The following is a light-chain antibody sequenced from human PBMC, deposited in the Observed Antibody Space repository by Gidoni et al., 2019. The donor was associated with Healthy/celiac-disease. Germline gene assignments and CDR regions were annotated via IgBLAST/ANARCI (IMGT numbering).Light chain of an antibody. CDR1: QSVSSN. V-gene: IGKV3-15*01. CDR2: GAS. Sequence: EIVMTQSPATLSVSPGERATLSCRASQSVSSNLAWYQQKPGQAPRLLIYGASTRATGIPARFSGSWSGTEFTLTISSLQSEDFAVYYCQQYNNGGTFGQGTKVEIK. J-gene: IGKJ1*01. CDR3: QQYNNGGT.